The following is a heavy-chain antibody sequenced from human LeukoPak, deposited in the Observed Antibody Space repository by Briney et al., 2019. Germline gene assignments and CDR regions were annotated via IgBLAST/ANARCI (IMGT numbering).Heavy chain of an antibody. CDR3: AKTPYSSSWYRYFDY. CDR1: GFTFSTYA. CDR2: ISGSGGST. D-gene: IGHD6-13*01. J-gene: IGHJ4*02. Sequence: GESLRLSCAASGFTFSTYAMNWVRQAPGKGLEWVSAISGSGGSTYYADSVKGRFTISRDNSKNPLYLLMNSLRAEDTAVYYCAKTPYSSSWYRYFDYWGQGTLVTVSS. V-gene: IGHV3-23*01.